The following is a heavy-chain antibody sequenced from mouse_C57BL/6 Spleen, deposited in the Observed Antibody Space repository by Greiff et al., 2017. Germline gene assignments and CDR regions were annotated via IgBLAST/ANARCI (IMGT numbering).Heavy chain of an antibody. CDR2: IWGGGST. CDR1: GFSLTSYG. J-gene: IGHJ4*01. Sequence: QVHVKQSGPGLVAPSQSLSITCTVSGFSLTSYGVDWVRQPPGKGLELLGVIWGGGSTNYNSALMSRLSISKDNSKSQVFLKMNSLQTDDTAMYYCAKSTGRYAMDYWGQGTSVTVSS. CDR3: AKSTGRYAMDY. D-gene: IGHD4-1*02. V-gene: IGHV2-9*01.